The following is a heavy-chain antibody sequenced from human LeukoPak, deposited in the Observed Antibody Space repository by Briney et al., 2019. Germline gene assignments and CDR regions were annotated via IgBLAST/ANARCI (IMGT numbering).Heavy chain of an antibody. CDR2: MNPNSGNT. CDR1: GYTFTSYD. Sequence: VASVKLSCKASGYTFTSYDINWVRQATGQGLEWMGWMNPNSGNTGYAQKFQGRVTMTRNTSISTAYMELSSLRSEDTAVYYCARGVVHRDYGDYRGLWGGKPHYYYYYMDVWGKGTTVTISS. J-gene: IGHJ6*03. CDR3: ARGVVHRDYGDYRGLWGGKPHYYYYYMDV. V-gene: IGHV1-8*01. D-gene: IGHD4-17*01.